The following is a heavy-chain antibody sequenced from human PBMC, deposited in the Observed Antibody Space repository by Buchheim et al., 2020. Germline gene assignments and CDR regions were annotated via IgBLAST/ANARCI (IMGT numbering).Heavy chain of an antibody. Sequence: EVQLVESGGGLVQPGGSLRLSCAASGFTFSSYWMHWVRQAPGKGLVWVSRINTDGSTTTYADSVKGRFTISRDNAKNTLYLKMNSLSAETTAVYYCAKDEFPTVAAAGTTPGNWGQGTL. J-gene: IGHJ4*02. CDR2: INTDGSTT. D-gene: IGHD6-13*01. CDR1: GFTFSSYW. V-gene: IGHV3-74*01. CDR3: AKDEFPTVAAAGTTPGN.